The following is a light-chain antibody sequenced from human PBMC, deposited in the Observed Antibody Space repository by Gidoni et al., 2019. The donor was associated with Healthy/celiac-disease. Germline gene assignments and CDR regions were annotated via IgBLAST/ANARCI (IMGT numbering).Light chain of an antibody. CDR3: MQALQTLT. CDR2: WGS. V-gene: IGKV2-28*01. CDR1: QSLLHSNGYNY. Sequence: VMSQSPLSLPFTPGEPASISCRSRQSLLHSNGYNYLDCYLQKPGQSPQLLIYWGSNRASVVPDRFSGSGSGTDFTLKISIVEAEDVGVYYFMQALQTLTFVPGTKVDIK. J-gene: IGKJ3*01.